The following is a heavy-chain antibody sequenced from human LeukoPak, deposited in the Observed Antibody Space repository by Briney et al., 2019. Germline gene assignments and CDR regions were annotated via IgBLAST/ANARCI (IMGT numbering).Heavy chain of an antibody. CDR3: ARSSGWGFDY. CDR1: GGSFSGYY. CDR2: INHSGST. D-gene: IGHD6-19*01. J-gene: IGHJ4*02. Sequence: PSETLSLTCAVYGGSFSGYYWSWIRQPPGKGLEWIGEINHSGSTNYNPSLKSRVTISVDTSKNQFSLKLSSVTAADTAVYYCARSSGWGFDYWGQGTLVTVSS. V-gene: IGHV4-34*01.